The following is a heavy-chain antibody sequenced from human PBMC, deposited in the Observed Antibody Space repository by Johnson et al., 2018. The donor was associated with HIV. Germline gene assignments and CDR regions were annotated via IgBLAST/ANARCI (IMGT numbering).Heavy chain of an antibody. Sequence: VQLMESGGGLVKPGGSLRLSCAASGFTFSDYYMRWIRQAPGKGLEWVSYISSTGSTKYYADSVKGRFTISRAKSNNKLYLQRNSLRSEDTAVYHCARERYGSQAIDAFDIWGQGTMVTVSS. J-gene: IGHJ3*02. V-gene: IGHV3-11*04. D-gene: IGHD2-15*01. CDR1: GFTFSDYY. CDR2: ISSTGSTK. CDR3: ARERYGSQAIDAFDI.